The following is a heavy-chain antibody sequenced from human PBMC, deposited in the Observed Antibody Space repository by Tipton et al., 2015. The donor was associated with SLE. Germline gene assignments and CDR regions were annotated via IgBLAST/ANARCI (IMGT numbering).Heavy chain of an antibody. J-gene: IGHJ6*02. D-gene: IGHD2-21*01. Sequence: QLVQSGAAVKKPGSSVKVSCKASGGTFSSYAISWVRQAPGQGLEWLGGIIPIFGTANYARKFQGRVTLTADECTSPAYMEVSCVRSEDTGVYLCARGVNYYDSGMVVWGQGTTVTVSS. CDR3: ARGVNYYDSGMVV. V-gene: IGHV1-69*01. CDR1: GGTFSSYA. CDR2: IIPIFGTA.